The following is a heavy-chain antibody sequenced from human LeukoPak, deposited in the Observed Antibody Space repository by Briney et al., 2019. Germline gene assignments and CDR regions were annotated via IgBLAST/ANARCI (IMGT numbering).Heavy chain of an antibody. CDR3: ARRAGAYSHPYDY. CDR2: IYSGTT. CDR1: GFTFSSYS. Sequence: GGSLRLSCAASGFTFSSYSMNWVRQAPGKGLEWVSFIYSGTTHYSDSVKGRFTISRDNSKNTLYLQMNSLGAEDTAVYYCARRAGAYSHPYDYWGQGTLVTVPS. J-gene: IGHJ4*02. D-gene: IGHD4/OR15-4a*01. V-gene: IGHV3-53*01.